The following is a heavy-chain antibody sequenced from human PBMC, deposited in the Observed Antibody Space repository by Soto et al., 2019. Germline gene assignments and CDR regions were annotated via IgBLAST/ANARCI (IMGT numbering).Heavy chain of an antibody. V-gene: IGHV3-23*01. CDR2: ISGSGGST. CDR3: VIVSSGHTFDY. D-gene: IGHD6-19*01. Sequence: GGSLRLSCAASGFTFSSYAMSWVRQAPGKGLEWVSAISGSGGSTYYADSVKGRFTISRDNSKNTLYLQMNSLRAEDTAVYYCVIVSSGHTFDYWGQGTLVTVSS. J-gene: IGHJ4*02. CDR1: GFTFSSYA.